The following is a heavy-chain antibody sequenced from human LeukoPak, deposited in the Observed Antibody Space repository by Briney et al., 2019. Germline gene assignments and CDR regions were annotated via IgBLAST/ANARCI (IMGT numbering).Heavy chain of an antibody. CDR3: ASSVGSLPESSVDH. V-gene: IGHV4-59*01. J-gene: IGHJ4*02. Sequence: SETLSLTCTVSGGSISSYYWSWIRQPPGKGLEWIGYIYYSGSTNYNPSLKSRVTISVDTSKNQFSLKLSSVTAADTAVYYCASSVGSLPESSVDHWGQGTLVTVSS. CDR1: GGSISSYY. D-gene: IGHD1-26*01. CDR2: IYYSGST.